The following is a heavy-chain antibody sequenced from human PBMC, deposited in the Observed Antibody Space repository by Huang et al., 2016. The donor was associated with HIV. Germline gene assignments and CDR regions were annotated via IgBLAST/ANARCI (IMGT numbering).Heavy chain of an antibody. V-gene: IGHV3-30*02. J-gene: IGHJ3*02. Sequence: QVQLVESGGGVVQPGGSLRLSCAASGFTFSSYGMHWVRQAPGKGLERVAVRRYDGSNKYDADSVRGRFTISRDKSKNTLYLQMNSLRAEDTAVYYCAKGSMANAFDIWGQGTMVTVSS. CDR2: RRYDGSNK. D-gene: IGHD3-10*01. CDR1: GFTFSSYG. CDR3: AKGSMANAFDI.